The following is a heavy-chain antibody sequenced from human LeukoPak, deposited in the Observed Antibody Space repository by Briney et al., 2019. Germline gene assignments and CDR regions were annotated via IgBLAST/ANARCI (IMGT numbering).Heavy chain of an antibody. CDR3: AKRVYYDTSYYFDY. Sequence: GGSLILSCAASGFTFDDYAMHWVRQAPGKGLEWVSGIRWNSGSIGYADSVKGRFTISRDNAKDSPYLQMNSLRAEDTALYYCAKRVYYDTSYYFDYWGQGTLVTVSS. D-gene: IGHD3-22*01. V-gene: IGHV3-9*01. CDR1: GFTFDDYA. J-gene: IGHJ4*02. CDR2: IRWNSGSI.